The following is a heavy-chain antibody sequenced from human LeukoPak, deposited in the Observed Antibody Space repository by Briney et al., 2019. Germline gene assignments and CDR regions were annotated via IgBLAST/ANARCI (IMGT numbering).Heavy chain of an antibody. CDR2: ISAYNGNT. D-gene: IGHD3-16*01. V-gene: IGHV1-18*01. CDR1: GYTFTSYG. CDR3: ARIAMGWGSGPDY. J-gene: IGHJ4*02. Sequence: GESLKISCKASGYTFTSYGISWVRQAPGQGLEWMGWISAYNGNTNYAQKLQGRVTMTTDTSTSTAYMELRSLRSDDTAVYYCARIAMGWGSGPDYWGQGTLVTVSS.